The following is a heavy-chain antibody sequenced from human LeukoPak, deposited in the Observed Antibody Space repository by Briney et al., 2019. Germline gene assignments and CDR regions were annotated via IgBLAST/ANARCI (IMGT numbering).Heavy chain of an antibody. CDR3: AKVRAYYYDSSGYSDY. Sequence: GGSLRLSCAASGFTFSSYAMTWVRQAPGKGLEWVSAISGRGGSIYYADSVKGRFTISRDNSKNTLYLQMNSLRAEDTAVYYCAKVRAYYYDSSGYSDYWGQGTLVTVSS. D-gene: IGHD3-22*01. CDR1: GFTFSSYA. V-gene: IGHV3-23*01. J-gene: IGHJ4*02. CDR2: ISGRGGSI.